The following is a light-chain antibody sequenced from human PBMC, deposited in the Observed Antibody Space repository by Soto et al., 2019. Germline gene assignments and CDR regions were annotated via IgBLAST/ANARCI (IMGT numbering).Light chain of an antibody. V-gene: IGLV2-14*01. CDR2: DVS. J-gene: IGLJ1*01. CDR3: NSFKAGFTYV. Sequence: QSALTQPASVSGSPGQSITISCTGTSSDVGGYNHVSWYQQHPGKAPKLMIYDVSSRPSGVSNRFSGSKSGNTASLTISGLQAEDEADYYCNSFKAGFTYVFGTGTKVTVL. CDR1: SSDVGGYNH.